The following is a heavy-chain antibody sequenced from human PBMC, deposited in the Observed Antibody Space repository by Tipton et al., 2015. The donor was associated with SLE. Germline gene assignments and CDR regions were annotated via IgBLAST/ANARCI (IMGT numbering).Heavy chain of an antibody. CDR1: GGSFSGYY. D-gene: IGHD6-6*01. Sequence: TLSLTCAVYGGSFSGYYWSWIRQPPGKGLEWIGEINHSGSTNYNPSLKSRVTISVDTSKNQFSLKLSSVTAADTAVYYCARGTVAALGAQFGDVFDIWGQGTMVTVSS. V-gene: IGHV4-34*01. J-gene: IGHJ3*02. CDR2: INHSGST. CDR3: ARGTVAALGAQFGDVFDI.